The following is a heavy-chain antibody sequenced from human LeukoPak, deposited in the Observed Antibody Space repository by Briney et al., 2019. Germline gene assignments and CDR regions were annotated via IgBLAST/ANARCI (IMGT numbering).Heavy chain of an antibody. D-gene: IGHD3-22*01. J-gene: IGHJ3*01. V-gene: IGHV3-53*01. CDR1: GFSVRTNY. Sequence: GGSLRLSCAASGFSVRTNYMSWVRQAPGKGLEWVSVIYSGVTIRYADSVKGRFTISRDNSRDTLHLHKNSLRVDDTDVYLCVRAVHHLFYSDSSGYYGDAFDVWGQGTVVTVSS. CDR2: IYSGVTI. CDR3: VRAVHHLFYSDSSGYYGDAFDV.